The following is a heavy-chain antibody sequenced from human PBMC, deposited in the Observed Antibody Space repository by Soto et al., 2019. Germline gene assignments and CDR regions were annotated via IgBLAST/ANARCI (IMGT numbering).Heavy chain of an antibody. J-gene: IGHJ4*02. V-gene: IGHV3-23*01. Sequence: EVQLLESGGGLVQPGGSLRLSCAASGFTFSNYAMTWVRQAPGKGLEWVSVITGSGGGTYFVDSVKGRFTISRHNSKNAVYLQTNSLRAEDTAVYYCAKRPITAAGFDYWGQGTLVTVSA. CDR2: ITGSGGGT. CDR3: AKRPITAAGFDY. D-gene: IGHD6-13*01. CDR1: GFTFSNYA.